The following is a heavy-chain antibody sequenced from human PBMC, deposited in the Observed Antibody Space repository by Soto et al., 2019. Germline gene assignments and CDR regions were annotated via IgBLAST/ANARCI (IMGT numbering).Heavy chain of an antibody. CDR3: AKDTRYGDYVRWFDS. V-gene: IGHV3-23*01. Sequence: EVHLLESGGGLVQPGGSLRLSCTASGFTFSSYAMTWVRQAPGRGLEGVSGITASGGRTYYADSMKGRFTISRDNSKSTLYLQMNSLRGEDTAVYFCAKDTRYGDYVRWFDSWGQGTLVTVSS. J-gene: IGHJ5*01. D-gene: IGHD4-17*01. CDR1: GFTFSSYA. CDR2: ITASGGRT.